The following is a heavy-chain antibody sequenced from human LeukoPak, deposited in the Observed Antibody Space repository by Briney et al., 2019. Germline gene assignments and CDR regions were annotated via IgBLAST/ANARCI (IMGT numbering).Heavy chain of an antibody. V-gene: IGHV3-23*01. J-gene: IGHJ4*02. CDR1: GFTFSSYA. CDR3: TTWGY. Sequence: PGKSLRLSCAASGFTFSSYAMSWVRQAPGKGLQWVSTITVSGGSTYYADSVKGRFTISRDNSRNTLYLQMNSLRAEDTAVYYCTTWGYWGRGTLVTVSS. CDR2: ITVSGGST. D-gene: IGHD3-16*01.